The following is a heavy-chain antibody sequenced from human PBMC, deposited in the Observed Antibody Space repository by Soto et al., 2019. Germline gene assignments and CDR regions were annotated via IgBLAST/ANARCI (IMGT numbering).Heavy chain of an antibody. CDR2: ISPNDDTI. J-gene: IGHJ4*02. V-gene: IGHV3-48*03. Sequence: EVQLVESGGGLVQPGGSLRLSCAASGFTFSSYGLNWVRQAPGKGLEWVSYISPNDDTIHYSDSVKGRFTISRDNAKNSVYLQMNNLRAEDSAVYYCAREGDGNYFYFDYWGQGTLVTVSS. CDR3: AREGDGNYFYFDY. D-gene: IGHD1-26*01. CDR1: GFTFSSYG.